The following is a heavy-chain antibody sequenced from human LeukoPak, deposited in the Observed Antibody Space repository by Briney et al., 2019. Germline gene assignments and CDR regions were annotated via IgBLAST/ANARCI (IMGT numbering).Heavy chain of an antibody. CDR3: ASLLVGPDSAFDI. D-gene: IGHD1-26*01. Sequence: ASVTVSCTASAYTFTFYYMHWVRQAAGQRMEWVGGINPDSGGTNYAQKFQGRVTITRDTSITTAYMVLIRLTSDDTAVYYCASLLVGPDSAFDIWGQGTPVTVSS. V-gene: IGHV1-2*02. CDR1: AYTFTFYY. CDR2: INPDSGGT. J-gene: IGHJ3*02.